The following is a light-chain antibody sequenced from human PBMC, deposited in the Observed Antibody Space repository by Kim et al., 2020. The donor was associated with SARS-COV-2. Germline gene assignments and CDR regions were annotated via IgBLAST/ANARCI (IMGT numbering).Light chain of an antibody. CDR1: QGISKS. J-gene: IGKJ1*01. V-gene: IGKV1-27*01. CDR2: AAS. CDR3: KRYKISPET. Sequence: DIQMTQSPSSLSASIGDRVTITCRASQGISKSLAWYQQKPGKAPKLLISAASALQSGVPSRFSGSGSGTEFTLTISSLQSEDVATYYFKRYKISPETFVRG.